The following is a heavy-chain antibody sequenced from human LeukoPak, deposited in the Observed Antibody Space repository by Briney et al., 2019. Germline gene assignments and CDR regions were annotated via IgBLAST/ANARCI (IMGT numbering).Heavy chain of an antibody. J-gene: IGHJ5*02. CDR1: GYSFTSYW. CDR2: VKKDGSEN. Sequence: GESLKISCKGSGYSFTSYWIGWVRQAPGKGLEWVANVKKDGSENFYVDSVKGRFTISRDNAKNSLYLQMNSLRVGDTAVYYCRVGHYSDLWGQGTLVTVSS. CDR3: RVGHYSDL. V-gene: IGHV3-7*01. D-gene: IGHD4-11*01.